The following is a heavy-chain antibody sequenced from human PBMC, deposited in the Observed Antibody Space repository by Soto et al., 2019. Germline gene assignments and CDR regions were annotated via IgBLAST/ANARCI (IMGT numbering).Heavy chain of an antibody. V-gene: IGHV3-23*01. Sequence: EVQLLESGGGLVQPGGSLRLSCAASGFTFRNHAMSWVRQAPGKGLEWVSTISASGISTYYAGSVEGRFTISRDNSKNTLYLQMNSLRAEDTAVYYCAKEDGSGSYNNWFDPWGQGTLVTVSS. CDR2: ISASGIST. J-gene: IGHJ5*02. CDR3: AKEDGSGSYNNWFDP. D-gene: IGHD3-10*01. CDR1: GFTFRNHA.